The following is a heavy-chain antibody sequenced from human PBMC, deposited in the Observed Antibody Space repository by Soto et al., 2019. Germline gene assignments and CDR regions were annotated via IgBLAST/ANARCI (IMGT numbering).Heavy chain of an antibody. Sequence: QVQLGQSGAEVKKPGSSVKVSCKASGGTFSSYAISWVRQAPGQGLEWMGGIIPIFGTANYAQKFQGRVTVTAGESTSTAYMDLTSLRSEDTAVYYCARARNRWLARSWFDPWGPGTLVVVSS. J-gene: IGHJ5*02. D-gene: IGHD6-19*01. CDR1: GGTFSSYA. V-gene: IGHV1-69*01. CDR3: ARARNRWLARSWFDP. CDR2: IIPIFGTA.